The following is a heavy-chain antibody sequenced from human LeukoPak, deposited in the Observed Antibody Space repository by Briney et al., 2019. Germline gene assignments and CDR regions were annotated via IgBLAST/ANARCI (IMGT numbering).Heavy chain of an antibody. D-gene: IGHD6-19*01. Sequence: GGSLRLSCAASGFTFDDYAMHWVRQAPGKGLEWVSSISTSISYIYYADSVKGRFTISRDNAKNSLYLQMNSLRAEDTAVYYCARAIFSSGWYLVDYWGQGTLVTVSS. CDR3: ARAIFSSGWYLVDY. V-gene: IGHV3-21*01. CDR2: ISTSISYI. CDR1: GFTFDDYA. J-gene: IGHJ4*02.